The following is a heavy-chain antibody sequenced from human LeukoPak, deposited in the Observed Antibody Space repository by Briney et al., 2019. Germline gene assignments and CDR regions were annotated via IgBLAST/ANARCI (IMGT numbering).Heavy chain of an antibody. CDR1: GFTVSSNY. J-gene: IGHJ5*02. V-gene: IGHV3-53*04. D-gene: IGHD6-19*01. Sequence: PGGSLRLSCAASGFTVSSNYMSWVRQAPGKGLEWVSVIYSGGSTYYADSVKGRFTISRHNSKNTLYLQMNSLRAEDTAVYYCAREVHSGWYDYWFDPWGQGTLVTVSS. CDR2: IYSGGST. CDR3: AREVHSGWYDYWFDP.